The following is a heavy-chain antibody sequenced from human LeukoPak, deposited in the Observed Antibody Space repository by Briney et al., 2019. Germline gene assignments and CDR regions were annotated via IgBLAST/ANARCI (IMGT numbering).Heavy chain of an antibody. CDR3: AVGYSSGWYDY. Sequence: PSETLSLTCTVSGGSISSYYWSWIRQPPGKGLEWIGYIYYSGSTNYNPSLKSRVTISVDTSKNQFSLKLSSVTAADTAVYYCAVGYSSGWYDYWGQGTLVTVSS. J-gene: IGHJ4*02. V-gene: IGHV4-59*01. CDR2: IYYSGST. D-gene: IGHD6-19*01. CDR1: GGSISSYY.